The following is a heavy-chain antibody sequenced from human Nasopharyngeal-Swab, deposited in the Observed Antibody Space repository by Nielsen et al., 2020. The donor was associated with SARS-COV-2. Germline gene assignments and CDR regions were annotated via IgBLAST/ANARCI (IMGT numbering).Heavy chain of an antibody. J-gene: IGHJ4*02. CDR2: IRSKAYGGTT. CDR3: TSLGTGDY. D-gene: IGHD1-1*01. V-gene: IGHV3-49*04. CDR1: GFTFSDHY. Sequence: GGSLRLSCAASGFTFSDHYMDWVRQAPGKGLEWVGFIRSKAYGGTTEYAASVKGRFTISRDDSKSIAYLQMNSLKTEDTAVYYCTSLGTGDYWGQGTLVTVSS.